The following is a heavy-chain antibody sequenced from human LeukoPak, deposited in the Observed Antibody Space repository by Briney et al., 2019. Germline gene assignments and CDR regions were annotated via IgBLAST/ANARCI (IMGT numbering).Heavy chain of an antibody. D-gene: IGHD1-20*01. CDR3: ARLSGYNWNLFDY. CDR1: GDTFSNNA. CDR2: ITPTLDLS. Sequence: ASVKVSCKTSGDTFSNNAIGWVRQAPGQGLEWMGRITPTLDLSNHAQKFQGRVTITADKSTSTAYMELSRLTSEDTAIYYCARLSGYNWNLFDYWGQGTLVTVSS. V-gene: IGHV1-69*04. J-gene: IGHJ4*02.